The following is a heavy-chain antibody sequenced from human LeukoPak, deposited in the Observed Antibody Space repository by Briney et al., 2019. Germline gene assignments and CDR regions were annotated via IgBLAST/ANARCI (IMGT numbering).Heavy chain of an antibody. CDR1: GCTFNDYY. V-gene: IGHV3-11*01. Sequence: PGGSLRLSCTVSGCTFNDYYMSWIRQPPGRGLEWLSYIKIGGTNTHYAAFVKGGFTISRATAKKSLFLEMNNLRAEDTAVYYCATDGAGFDTWGQGVLVTVSS. CDR3: ATDGAGFDT. J-gene: IGHJ5*02. CDR2: IKIGGTNT.